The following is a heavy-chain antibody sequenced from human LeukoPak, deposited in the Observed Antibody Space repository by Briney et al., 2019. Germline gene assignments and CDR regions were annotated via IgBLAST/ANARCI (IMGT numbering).Heavy chain of an antibody. J-gene: IGHJ5*02. CDR2: INPNSGGT. Sequence: ASVKVSCKASGYTFTGYYMHWVRQAPGQGLEWMGWINPNSGGTNYAQKFQGRVTMTRDTSISTAYMELSRLRSEDTAVYYCARGAGDELLWFDPWGQGTLVTVSS. CDR3: ARGAGDELLWFDP. V-gene: IGHV1-2*02. D-gene: IGHD1-7*01. CDR1: GYTFTGYY.